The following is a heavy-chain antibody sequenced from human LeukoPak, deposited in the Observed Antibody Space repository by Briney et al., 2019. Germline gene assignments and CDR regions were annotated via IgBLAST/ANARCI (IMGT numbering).Heavy chain of an antibody. J-gene: IGHJ4*02. CDR2: INHSGST. CDR1: GGSFSGYY. Sequence: SGTLSLTCAVYGGSFSGYYWSWIRQPPGKGLEWIGEINHSGSTNYNPSLKSRVTISVDTSKNQFSLKLSSVTAADTAVYYCATSRGYSYGAFDYWGQGTLVTVSS. V-gene: IGHV4-34*01. CDR3: ATSRGYSYGAFDY. D-gene: IGHD5-18*01.